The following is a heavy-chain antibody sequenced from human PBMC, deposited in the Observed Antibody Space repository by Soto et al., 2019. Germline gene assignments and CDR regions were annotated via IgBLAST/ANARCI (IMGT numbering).Heavy chain of an antibody. CDR3: ARREVAGTSWFDP. V-gene: IGHV4-4*02. Sequence: XATLSLTFAVSGGSITTTNWWNWFRQPPGKGLEWIGEIYHSGRTNFNPSLKSRVTISIDQSKNQVSLKLSSVTAADTAVYYCARREVAGTSWFDPCGQGTQVTVSS. CDR1: GGSITTTNW. CDR2: IYHSGRT. J-gene: IGHJ5*02. D-gene: IGHD6-19*01.